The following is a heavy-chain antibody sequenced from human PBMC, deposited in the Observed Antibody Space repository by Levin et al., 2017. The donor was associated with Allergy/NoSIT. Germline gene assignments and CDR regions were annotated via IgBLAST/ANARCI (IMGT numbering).Heavy chain of an antibody. CDR3: ARHGGQWLVQADY. J-gene: IGHJ4*02. CDR1: GGSISSSSYY. V-gene: IGHV4-39*01. Sequence: PSETLSLTCTVSGGSISSSSYYWGWIRQPPGKGLEWIGSIYYSGSTYYNPSLKSRVTISVDTSKNQFSLKLSSVTAADTAVYYCARHGGQWLVQADYWGQGTLVTVSS. D-gene: IGHD6-19*01. CDR2: IYYSGST.